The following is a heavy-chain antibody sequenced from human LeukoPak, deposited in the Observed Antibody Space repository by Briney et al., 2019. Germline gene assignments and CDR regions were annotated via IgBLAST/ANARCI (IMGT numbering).Heavy chain of an antibody. CDR2: ISYDGRNK. V-gene: IGHV3-30*04. D-gene: IGHD5-18*01. CDR3: AADGLREDTAMVSYFDY. CDR1: ALTSSIYA. Sequence: GGSLRLSCAPSALTSSIYAMHWVRQTPDKGLEWVPIISYDGRNKHYADSVTGRSFISTDNSKNTLFQQIARLSGEQPAVTFCAADGLREDTAMVSYFDYWGRGTQVTVSS. J-gene: IGHJ4*02.